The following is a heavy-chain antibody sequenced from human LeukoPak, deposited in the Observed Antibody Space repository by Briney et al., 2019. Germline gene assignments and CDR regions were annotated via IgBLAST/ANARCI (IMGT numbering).Heavy chain of an antibody. Sequence: GGSLRLSCAASGFTFSSHWMSWARQAPGKGLEWVAHINQGGSEKYYVDSVKGRFTISRDNAKSSLFLQMNSLRAEDTAVYYCARDPNHYCIGTSCDFWGQGTLVSVSS. CDR2: INQGGSEK. J-gene: IGHJ4*02. D-gene: IGHD2-2*01. CDR3: ARDPNHYCIGTSCDF. CDR1: GFTFSSHW. V-gene: IGHV3-7*05.